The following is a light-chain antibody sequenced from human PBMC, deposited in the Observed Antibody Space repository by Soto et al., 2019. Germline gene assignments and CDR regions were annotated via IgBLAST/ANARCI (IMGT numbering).Light chain of an antibody. J-gene: IGKJ2*01. CDR1: QSVSSNY. CDR2: AAS. CDR3: QQYGSSPYT. Sequence: EIVLTQSPGTLSLSPGERATLSCRASQSVSSNYLAWYQQKPGQPPRLLIYAASSRATGLPDRFSGSGSGTDFTLTISRLEPEDFAVYYCQQYGSSPYTFGQGTKLEIK. V-gene: IGKV3-20*01.